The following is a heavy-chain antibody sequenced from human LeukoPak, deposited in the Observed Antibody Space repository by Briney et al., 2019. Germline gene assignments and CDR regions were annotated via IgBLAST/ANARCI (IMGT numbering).Heavy chain of an antibody. CDR2: ISYDGSNK. V-gene: IGHV3-30*04. D-gene: IGHD3-10*01. J-gene: IGHJ4*02. Sequence: GGFLRLSCAASGFTFSSYAMHWVRQAPGKGLEWVAVISYDGSNKYYADSVKGRFTISRDNSKNTLYLQMNSLRAEDTAVYYCATYGSGSYIYWGQGTLVTVSS. CDR3: ATYGSGSYIY. CDR1: GFTFSSYA.